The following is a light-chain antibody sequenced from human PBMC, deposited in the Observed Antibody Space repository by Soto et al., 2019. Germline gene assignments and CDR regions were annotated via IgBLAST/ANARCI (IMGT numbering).Light chain of an antibody. CDR3: QQRSNWHTWT. V-gene: IGKV3-11*01. CDR1: QSVSSY. Sequence: EIVFTQSPATLSLSPGERATLSCRASQSVSSYLAWYQQKRGQAPRLIIYDASNRANGIPARFSGSGSGTEFTLTISSLEPEDFAAYYCQQRSNWHTWTFGQGTKVDIK. CDR2: DAS. J-gene: IGKJ1*01.